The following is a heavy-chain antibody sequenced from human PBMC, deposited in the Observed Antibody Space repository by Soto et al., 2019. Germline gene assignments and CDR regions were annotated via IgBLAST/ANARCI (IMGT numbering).Heavy chain of an antibody. V-gene: IGHV3-30*18. Sequence: PGGSLRLSCAASGFTFSSYGMHWVRQAPGKGLEWVAVISYDGSNKYYADSVKGRFTISRDNSKNTLCLQMNSLRAEDTAVYYCAKGIYGSGSYFDYWGQRTLVTVSS. J-gene: IGHJ4*02. CDR2: ISYDGSNK. CDR3: AKGIYGSGSYFDY. CDR1: GFTFSSYG. D-gene: IGHD3-10*01.